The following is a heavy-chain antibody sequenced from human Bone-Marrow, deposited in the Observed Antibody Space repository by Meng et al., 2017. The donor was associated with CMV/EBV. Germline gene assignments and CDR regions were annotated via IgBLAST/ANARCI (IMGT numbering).Heavy chain of an antibody. CDR3: TTDAGYYDFWSGYQPYFDY. V-gene: IGHV3-15*01. CDR1: GFTFSSYA. D-gene: IGHD3-3*01. J-gene: IGHJ4*02. Sequence: GESLKISCAASGFTFSSYAMSWVRQAPGKGLEWVGRIKSKTDGGTTDYAAPVKGRFTISRDDSKNTLYLQMNSLKTEDTAVYYCTTDAGYYDFWSGYQPYFDYWGQGTLVTVSS. CDR2: IKSKTDGGTT.